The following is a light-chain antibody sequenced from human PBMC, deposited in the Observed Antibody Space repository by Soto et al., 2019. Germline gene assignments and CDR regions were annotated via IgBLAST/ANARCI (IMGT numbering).Light chain of an antibody. CDR1: SSDVGGYSY. Sequence: QSVLTQPRSVSGSPGQSVTISCTGTSSDVGGYSYVSWYQQHPGKAPKLMIYEVSNRPSGVSNRFSGSKSGNTASLTISGLQAEDEDDYYCSSYTSSSTLYVFGTGTKVTVL. J-gene: IGLJ1*01. CDR2: EVS. CDR3: SSYTSSSTLYV. V-gene: IGLV2-14*01.